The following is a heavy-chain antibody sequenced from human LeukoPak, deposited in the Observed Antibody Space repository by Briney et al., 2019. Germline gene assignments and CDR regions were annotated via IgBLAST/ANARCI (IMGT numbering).Heavy chain of an antibody. D-gene: IGHD3-3*01. CDR3: ARDARDYDFWSGYYIVGMDV. J-gene: IGHJ6*02. CDR1: AFIFSGHW. V-gene: IGHV3-7*03. CDR2: IKEDGSER. Sequence: GGSLRLSCEGSAFIFSGHWMNWVRQTPGKGLEWVASIKEDGSERQYVDSVKGRFSISRDNTKGSLFLQLNSLRAEDTAVYYCARDARDYDFWSGYYIVGMDVWGQGTTVTVSS.